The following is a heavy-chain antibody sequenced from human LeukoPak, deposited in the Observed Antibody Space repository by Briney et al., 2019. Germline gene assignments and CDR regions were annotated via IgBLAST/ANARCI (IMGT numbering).Heavy chain of an antibody. CDR3: ARRSRDGYFLDS. D-gene: IGHD5-24*01. V-gene: IGHV4-4*09. CDR1: GGSMSGYY. J-gene: IGHJ4*02. Sequence: SETLSLTCIVSGGSMSGYYWSWIRQPPGKGLEWIGHTFSSGATTYNPSLKSRVTISVDTSRRQFSLNLSSVTAADTAVYYCARRSRDGYFLDSWGQGTLVTVSS. CDR2: TFSSGAT.